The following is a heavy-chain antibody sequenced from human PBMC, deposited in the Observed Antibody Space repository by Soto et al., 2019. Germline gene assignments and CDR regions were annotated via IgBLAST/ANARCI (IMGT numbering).Heavy chain of an antibody. CDR3: ARRQDYYDSSGYYNDAFDI. J-gene: IGHJ3*02. V-gene: IGHV4-39*01. CDR1: GGSLSSSSYD. CDR2: IYHSGST. D-gene: IGHD3-22*01. Sequence: QLQLQESGPGLVKPWETLSLTCTVSGGSLSSSSYDWGWIREPPGKGLEWIGRIYHSGSTYYNPPLKSRVTISVDTSKNQFSLTLSSVPAADTAVYYCARRQDYYDSSGYYNDAFDIWGQGTMVTVSS.